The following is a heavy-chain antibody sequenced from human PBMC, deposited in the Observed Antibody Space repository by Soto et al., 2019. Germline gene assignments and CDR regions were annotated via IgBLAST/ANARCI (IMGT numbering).Heavy chain of an antibody. J-gene: IGHJ6*02. Sequence: QVQLVQSGAEVKNPGASVKVSCKASGYTFTSYGITWVRQAPGQGLEWMGGIGAYNGNRNDAQKLQGSVTMTTDTSTSTAYMELRSLRSDDTAVYFCARASSYCGGDCYYYYGMDVCGQGTTVTVS. CDR1: GYTFTSYG. V-gene: IGHV1-18*01. D-gene: IGHD2-21*02. CDR3: ARASSYCGGDCYYYYGMDV. CDR2: IGAYNGNR.